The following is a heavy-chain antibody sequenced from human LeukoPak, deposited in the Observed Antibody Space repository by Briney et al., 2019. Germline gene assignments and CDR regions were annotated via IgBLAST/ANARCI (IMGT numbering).Heavy chain of an antibody. D-gene: IGHD3-22*01. V-gene: IGHV3-49*04. CDR3: TASTIGYSSGFYGTSYFFYTMDV. J-gene: IGHJ6*03. CDR1: GFTVGDYD. Sequence: GGPLRLSCAVSGFTVGDYDMPWVRQAPGKGLEWVGVIRSGAYDGTTAFAASVKGRFTISTDDSKNIAYLQMNSLKHEDTGVYYCTASTIGYSSGFYGTSYFFYTMDVWGEGTTVTVSS. CDR2: IRSGAYDGTT.